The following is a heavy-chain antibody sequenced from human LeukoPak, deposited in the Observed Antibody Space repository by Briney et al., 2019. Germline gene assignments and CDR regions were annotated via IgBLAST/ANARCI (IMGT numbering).Heavy chain of an antibody. V-gene: IGHV3-53*05. Sequence: PGGSLRLSCAASGFIVSTNYISWVRQAPGKGLEWVSSISGSGGTTYSADSVKGRFTISRDNSKNTLYLQMNSLRAEDTAVYYCARRWYFDLWGRGTLVTVSS. CDR1: GFIVSTNY. CDR2: ISGSGGTT. J-gene: IGHJ2*01. CDR3: ARRWYFDL.